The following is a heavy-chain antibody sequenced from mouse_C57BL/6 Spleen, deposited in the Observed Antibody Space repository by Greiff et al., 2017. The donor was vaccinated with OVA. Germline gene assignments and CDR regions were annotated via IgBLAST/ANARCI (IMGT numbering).Heavy chain of an antibody. CDR2: INPSTGGT. CDR1: GYSFTGYY. V-gene: IGHV1-42*01. Sequence: VHVKQSGPELVKPGASVKISCKASGYSFTGYYMNWVKQSPEKSLEWIGEINPSTGGTTYNQKFKAKATLTVDKSSSTAYMQLKSLTSEDSAVYYCARYGYDSPFAYWGQGTLVTVSA. CDR3: ARYGYDSPFAY. D-gene: IGHD2-2*01. J-gene: IGHJ3*01.